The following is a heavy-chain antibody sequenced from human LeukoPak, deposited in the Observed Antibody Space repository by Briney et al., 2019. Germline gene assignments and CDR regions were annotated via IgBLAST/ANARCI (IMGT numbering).Heavy chain of an antibody. CDR1: GFTFFKYN. CDR2: ISSSSSTI. D-gene: IGHD3-10*01. V-gene: IGHV3-48*01. CDR3: AGKDGSGSYFNALDY. J-gene: IGHJ4*02. Sequence: GGSLRLSCAASGFTFFKYNMNWVRQAPGKSLEWLSHISSSSSTIYYADSVKGRFTISRDNAKNSLYLQMNSLRGEDTAVYFCAGKDGSGSYFNALDYWGQGTLVTVSS.